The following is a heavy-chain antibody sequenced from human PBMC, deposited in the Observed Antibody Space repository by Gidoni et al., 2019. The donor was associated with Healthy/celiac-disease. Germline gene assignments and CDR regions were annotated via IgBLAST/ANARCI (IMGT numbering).Heavy chain of an antibody. D-gene: IGHD4-17*01. CDR2: ISSSSSYI. CDR3: ARVTTVTRYYYYGMDV. Sequence: EVQLVESGGGLVKPGGSLRLSCAASGFTFSSHSMNWVRQAPGKGLEWVSSISSSSSYIYYADSVKGRFTSSRDNAKNSLYLQMNSLRAEDTAVYYCARVTTVTRYYYYGMDVWGQGTTVTVSS. J-gene: IGHJ6*02. CDR1: GFTFSSHS. V-gene: IGHV3-21*01.